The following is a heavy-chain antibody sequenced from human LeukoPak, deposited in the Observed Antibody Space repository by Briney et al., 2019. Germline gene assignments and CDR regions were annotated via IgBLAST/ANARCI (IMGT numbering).Heavy chain of an antibody. V-gene: IGHV4-34*01. CDR1: GGSFSGYY. Sequence: SETLSLTCAVYGGSFSGYYWSWIRQPPGKGLGWIGEINHSGSTNYNPSLKSRVTISVDTSKNQFSLKLSSVTAADTAVYYCARRVSEGGGPLRSGDNWLDPCSQGSLVTVSS. D-gene: IGHD3-3*01. CDR2: INHSGST. J-gene: IGHJ5*02. CDR3: ARRVSEGGGPLRSGDNWLDP.